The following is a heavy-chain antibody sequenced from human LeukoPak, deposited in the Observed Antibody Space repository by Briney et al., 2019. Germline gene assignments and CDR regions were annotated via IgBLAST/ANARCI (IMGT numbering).Heavy chain of an antibody. V-gene: IGHV3-33*01. Sequence: GGSLRLSCAASGFTFSNYGMHWVRQAPGKGLEWVAAIWYDGSNKYYGDSVRGRFTISRDNSKNTLYLQMNSLRAEDTAVYYCTRGKPETVFDYWGQGTLVTVSS. J-gene: IGHJ4*02. CDR1: GFTFSNYG. D-gene: IGHD2-21*02. CDR3: TRGKPETVFDY. CDR2: IWYDGSNK.